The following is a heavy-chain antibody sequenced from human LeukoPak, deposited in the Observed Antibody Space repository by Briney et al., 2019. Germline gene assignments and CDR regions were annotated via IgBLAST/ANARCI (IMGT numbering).Heavy chain of an antibody. CDR1: GYTFTSYG. CDR2: ISAYNGNT. V-gene: IGHV1-18*01. CDR3: ARDGDGSSWYYYYYGMDV. Sequence: GASVKVSCKASGYTFTSYGISWVRQAPGQGLEWMGWISAYNGNTNYAQKLQGRVTMTTDTSTSTAYMVLRSLRSDDTAVYYCARDGDGSSWYYYYYGMDVWGQGTTVTVSS. J-gene: IGHJ6*02. D-gene: IGHD6-13*01.